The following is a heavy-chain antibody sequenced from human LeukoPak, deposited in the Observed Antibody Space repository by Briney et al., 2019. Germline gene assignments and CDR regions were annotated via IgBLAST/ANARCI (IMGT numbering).Heavy chain of an antibody. CDR3: ARALSLWFGSFNYYYMDV. CDR2: IYTSGST. V-gene: IGHV4-4*07. CDR1: GVSIRSYY. D-gene: IGHD3-10*01. Sequence: ETLSLTRTVSGVSIRSYYWSWIRQPAGKRLEWIGRIYTSGSTNYNPSLKSRVTMSVDTSKTQFSLKLSSVTAADTAVYYCARALSLWFGSFNYYYMDVWGKGTTVTVSS. J-gene: IGHJ6*03.